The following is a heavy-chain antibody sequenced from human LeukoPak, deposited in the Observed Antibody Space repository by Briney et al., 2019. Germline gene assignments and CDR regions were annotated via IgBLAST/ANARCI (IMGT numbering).Heavy chain of an antibody. CDR2: ISCSGGST. Sequence: PGGSLRLSCAASAFTFSHYAMSWVRHGPGKGLEWVSTISCSGGSTYYAGSVKGRFAISRDNSKNTLYLQMNSLRAEDTAVYYCAKDRRGYDQAIDYWGQGTLVTVSS. V-gene: IGHV3-23*01. D-gene: IGHD5-12*01. CDR1: AFTFSHYA. J-gene: IGHJ4*02. CDR3: AKDRRGYDQAIDY.